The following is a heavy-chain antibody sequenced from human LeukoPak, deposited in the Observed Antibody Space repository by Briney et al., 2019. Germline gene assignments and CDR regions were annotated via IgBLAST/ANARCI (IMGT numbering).Heavy chain of an antibody. CDR1: GFTVSSNY. Sequence: GGSLRLSCAASGFTVSSNYMSWVRQAPGKGLEWVSVIYSGGSTYYADSVKGRFTISRDNSKNTLYLQMNSLRAEDTAVYYCARGQFIAAAGTVDYRGQGTLVTVSS. CDR3: ARGQFIAAAGTVDY. J-gene: IGHJ4*02. CDR2: IYSGGST. V-gene: IGHV3-66*01. D-gene: IGHD6-13*01.